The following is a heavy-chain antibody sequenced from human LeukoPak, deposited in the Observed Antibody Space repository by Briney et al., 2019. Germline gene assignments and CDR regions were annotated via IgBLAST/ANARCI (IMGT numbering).Heavy chain of an antibody. D-gene: IGHD3-9*01. V-gene: IGHV4-34*01. CDR2: INHSGST. CDR3: ARSGSEEEGYYNPTYDD. CDR1: GGSISSYY. Sequence: PSETLSLTCAVSGGSISSYYWSWIRQPPGKGLEWIGEINHSGSTNYNPSLKSRVTISVDTSKNQFSLKLSSVTAADTAVYYCARSGSEEEGYYNPTYDDWGQGTLVTVSS. J-gene: IGHJ4*02.